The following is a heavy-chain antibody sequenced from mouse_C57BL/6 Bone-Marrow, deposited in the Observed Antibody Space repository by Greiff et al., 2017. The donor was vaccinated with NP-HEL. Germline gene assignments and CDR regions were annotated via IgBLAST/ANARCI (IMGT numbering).Heavy chain of an antibody. CDR2: INPYNGGT. CDR1: GYTFTDYY. V-gene: IGHV1-19*01. D-gene: IGHD4-1*01. J-gene: IGHJ2*01. CDR3: ARELTGFDY. Sequence: EVQLQQSGPVLVKPGASVKMSCKASGYTFTDYYMNWVKQSHGNSLEWIGVINPYNGGTSYNQKFKGKATLTVDKSSSTAYMELNSLTSEDSAVYYCARELTGFDYWGQGTTLTVSS.